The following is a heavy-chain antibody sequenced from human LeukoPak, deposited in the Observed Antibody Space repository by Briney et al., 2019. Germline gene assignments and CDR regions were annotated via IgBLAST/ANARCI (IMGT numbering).Heavy chain of an antibody. Sequence: PGGSLRLSCAASGFTFDNYAMTWVRQAPGKGLEWVSAIRLSDGYTYYADSVQGRFIISRDTSKNTVSLQMNSLTGDDTALYYCARVAGSYSIRPFDFWGQGTVVIASS. CDR3: ARVAGSYSIRPFDF. V-gene: IGHV3-23*01. CDR1: GFTFDNYA. D-gene: IGHD1-26*01. CDR2: IRLSDGYT. J-gene: IGHJ4*02.